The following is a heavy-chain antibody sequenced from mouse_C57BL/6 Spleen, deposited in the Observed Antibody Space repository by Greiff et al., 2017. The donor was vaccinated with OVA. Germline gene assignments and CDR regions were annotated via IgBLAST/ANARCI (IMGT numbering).Heavy chain of an antibody. J-gene: IGHJ4*01. Sequence: QVQLQQSGAELARPGASVKMSCKASGYTFTSYTMHWVKQRPGQGLEWIGYINPSSGYTKYNQKFKDKATLTADKSSSTAYMQLSSLTSEDSAVYYCALLYLYAMDYWGQGTSVTVSS. CDR3: ALLYLYAMDY. CDR2: INPSSGYT. V-gene: IGHV1-4*01. CDR1: GYTFTSYT. D-gene: IGHD2-12*01.